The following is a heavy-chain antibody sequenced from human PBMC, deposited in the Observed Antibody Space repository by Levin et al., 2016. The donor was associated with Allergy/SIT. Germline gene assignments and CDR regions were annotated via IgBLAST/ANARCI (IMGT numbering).Heavy chain of an antibody. CDR1: GFTFSSFG. J-gene: IGHJ2*01. CDR3: VVHWGWGWYFDL. D-gene: IGHD7-27*01. CDR2: ISNDGSYK. V-gene: IGHV3-30*19. Sequence: GGSLRLSCVASGFTFSSFGMHWVRQAPGKGLEWVALISNDGSYKYYADSVKGRFTISRDNSKNTLYVQMDSLTAEDTAVYHCVVHWGWGWYFDLWGRGTLVTVSS.